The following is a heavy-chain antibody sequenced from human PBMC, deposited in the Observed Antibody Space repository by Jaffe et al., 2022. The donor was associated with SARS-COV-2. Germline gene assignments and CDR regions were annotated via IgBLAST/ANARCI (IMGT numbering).Heavy chain of an antibody. J-gene: IGHJ6*02. CDR1: GFTFSSYG. V-gene: IGHV3-30*18. CDR3: AKESYGDYYYGMDV. CDR2: ISYDGSNK. Sequence: QVQLVESGGGVVQPGRSLRLSCAASGFTFSSYGMHWVRQAPGKGLEWVAVISYDGSNKYYADSVKGRFTISRDNSKNTLYLQMNSLRAEDTAVYYCAKESYGDYYYGMDVWGQGTTVTVSS. D-gene: IGHD4-17*01.